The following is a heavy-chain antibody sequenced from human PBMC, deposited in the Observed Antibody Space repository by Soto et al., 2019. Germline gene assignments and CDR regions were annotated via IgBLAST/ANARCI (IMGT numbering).Heavy chain of an antibody. V-gene: IGHV1-3*01. CDR2: INAGNGNT. CDR3: AGTASYNWNDVKAFDI. J-gene: IGHJ3*02. CDR1: GYTFTSYA. D-gene: IGHD1-1*01. Sequence: QVQLVQSGAEVKKPGASVKVSCKASGYTFTSYAMHWVRQAPGQRLEWMGWINAGNGNTKYSQKFQGRVTITRDTSASTAYMELSSLRSEDTAVYYCAGTASYNWNDVKAFDIWGQGTMVTVSS.